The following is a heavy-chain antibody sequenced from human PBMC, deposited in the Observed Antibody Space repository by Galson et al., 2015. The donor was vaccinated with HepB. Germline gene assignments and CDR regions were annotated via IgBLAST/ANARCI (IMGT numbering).Heavy chain of an antibody. D-gene: IGHD2-2*01. CDR3: AHAPNLYYFDN. J-gene: IGHJ4*02. CDR2: IVVGSVNT. V-gene: IGHV1-58*01. CDR1: GFTFSSSA. Sequence: SVKVSCKASGFTFSSSAVQWVRQARGQRLECIGWIVVGSVNTKYSQKFQERVTITRDMSTSTAYMELSSLRVEDTAVYYCAHAPNLYYFDNWGQGTLVTASS.